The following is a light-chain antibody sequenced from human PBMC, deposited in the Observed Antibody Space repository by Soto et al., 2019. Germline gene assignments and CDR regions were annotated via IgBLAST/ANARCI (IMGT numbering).Light chain of an antibody. CDR3: QQRSNWPVT. J-gene: IGKJ1*01. CDR1: QSISSY. CDR2: AAS. Sequence: DIQMTQSPSSLSASVGDRVTITCRASQSISSYLNWYQQKPGKAPKLLIYAASSLQSGVPSRFSGSGSGTDFTLIISSLEPEDYAVYYCQQRSNWPVTFGLGT. V-gene: IGKV1-39*01.